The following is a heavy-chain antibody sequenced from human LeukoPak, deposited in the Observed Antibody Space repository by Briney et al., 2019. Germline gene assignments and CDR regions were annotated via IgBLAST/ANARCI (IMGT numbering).Heavy chain of an antibody. CDR3: ATFWSTNYMPRH. CDR1: GFTFNRFA. V-gene: IGHV3-23*01. D-gene: IGHD3-3*01. J-gene: IGHJ4*02. Sequence: GGSLSLSCAASGFTFNRFALSWVRQAPGKGLEWVAAISGSTNRTFYADSVKGRFTISRDNSKNTLFLHMHSLRAEDTALYFCATFWSTNYMPRHWAVGTLVIVSS. CDR2: ISGSTNRT.